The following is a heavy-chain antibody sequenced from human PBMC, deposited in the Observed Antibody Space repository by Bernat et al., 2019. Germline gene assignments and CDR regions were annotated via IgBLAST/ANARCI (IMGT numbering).Heavy chain of an antibody. J-gene: IGHJ4*02. V-gene: IGHV3-30*03. CDR3: ARGREYSSSSGGDY. Sequence: QVQLVESGGGVVQPGRSLRLSCAASGFTFSSYGMHWVRQAPGKGLEWVAVISYDGSNKYYADSVKGRFTISRDNSKNTLYLQMNSLGAEDTAVYYCARGREYSSSSGGDYWGQGTLVTVSS. CDR1: GFTFSSYG. CDR2: ISYDGSNK. D-gene: IGHD6-6*01.